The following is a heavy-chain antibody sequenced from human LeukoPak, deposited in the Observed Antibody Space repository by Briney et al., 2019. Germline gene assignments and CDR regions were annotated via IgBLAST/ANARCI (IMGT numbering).Heavy chain of an antibody. V-gene: IGHV1-2*02. CDR1: GYTFTGYY. CDR3: ARRLSYSGYDLYYYYYMDV. D-gene: IGHD5-12*01. J-gene: IGHJ6*03. Sequence: GASVKVSCKASGYTFTGYYMHWVRQAPGQGLEWMGWINPNSGGTNYAQKFQGRVTMTRDTSISTAYMELSRLRSDDTAVYYCARRLSYSGYDLYYYYYMDVWGKGTTVTVSS. CDR2: INPNSGGT.